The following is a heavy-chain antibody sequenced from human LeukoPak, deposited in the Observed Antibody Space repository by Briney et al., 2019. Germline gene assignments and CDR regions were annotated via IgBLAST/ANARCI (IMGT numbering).Heavy chain of an antibody. CDR3: ARGVPARGSYEDY. CDR2: INPNSGGT. D-gene: IGHD1-26*01. J-gene: IGHJ4*02. V-gene: IGHV1-2*02. CDR1: GYTFTGYY. Sequence: GASVKVSCKASGYTFTGYYMHWVRQAPGQGLEWMGWINPNSGGTNYAQKFQGRVTLTRDTSISTAYMELSRLRSDDTAVYYCARGVPARGSYEDYWGQGTLVTVSS.